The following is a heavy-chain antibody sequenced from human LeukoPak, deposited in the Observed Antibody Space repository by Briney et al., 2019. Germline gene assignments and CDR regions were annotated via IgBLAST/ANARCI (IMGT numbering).Heavy chain of an antibody. CDR3: AKIVQFTAATGTGLDY. CDR2: ISGSSINT. Sequence: GGSLRLSCAASGFTFSSYEMNWVRQAPGKGLEWVSYISGSSINTFYADSVQGRFTISRDNAKNSLYLQMNSLRAEDTAVYYCAKIVQFTAATGTGLDYWGQGTLVTVSP. V-gene: IGHV3-48*03. CDR1: GFTFSSYE. D-gene: IGHD6-13*01. J-gene: IGHJ4*02.